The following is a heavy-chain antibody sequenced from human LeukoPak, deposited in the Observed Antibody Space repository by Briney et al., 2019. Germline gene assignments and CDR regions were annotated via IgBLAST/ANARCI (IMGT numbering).Heavy chain of an antibody. CDR3: ARGSIAARLGNF. CDR2: INHSGGT. J-gene: IGHJ4*02. CDR1: RVSFRPYY. Sequence: SETLSLTCAVHRVSFRPYYWSWSRQPPGKGLEWIGEINHSGGTNYTPSLKSRVTMSLDTSKNQFSLKLTSVTAAAAAVYYCARGSIAARLGNFWGQGTLVTVSS. V-gene: IGHV4-34*01. D-gene: IGHD6-6*01.